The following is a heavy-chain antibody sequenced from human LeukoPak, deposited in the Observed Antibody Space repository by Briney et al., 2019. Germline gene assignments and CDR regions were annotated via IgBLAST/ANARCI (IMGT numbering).Heavy chain of an antibody. CDR2: ICYSGTT. CDR3: ARKRADGEYHIDY. J-gene: IGHJ4*02. CDR1: GGSVRSSNYY. Sequence: SETLSLTCTVSGGSVRSSNYYWTWIRQNPGKGLEWIGYICYSGTTYYNPSLKSRVIISVDTSKNQFSLRLNSVTAADTAVYYCARKRADGEYHIDYWGQGTLVTVSS. D-gene: IGHD4-17*01. V-gene: IGHV4-31*03.